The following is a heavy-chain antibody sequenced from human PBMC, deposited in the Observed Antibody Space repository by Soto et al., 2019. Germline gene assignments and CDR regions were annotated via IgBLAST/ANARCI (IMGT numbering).Heavy chain of an antibody. CDR3: ARGRGIAARPGDY. V-gene: IGHV4-34*01. Sequence: QVQLQQWGAGLLKPSETLSLTCAVYGGSCSGYYWSWIRQPPGKGLEWIGEINHSGSTNYNPSLKSRVTISVDTSKNQFSLKLSSVTAADTAVYYFARGRGIAARPGDYWGQGTLVTVSS. CDR1: GGSCSGYY. J-gene: IGHJ4*02. CDR2: INHSGST. D-gene: IGHD6-6*01.